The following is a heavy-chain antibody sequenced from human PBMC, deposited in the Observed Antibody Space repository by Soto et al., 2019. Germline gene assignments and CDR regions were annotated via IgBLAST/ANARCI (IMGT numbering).Heavy chain of an antibody. Sequence: WVRRPLPWTVSGSSLSGIYWTWIRQPAGKGLEWIRSIHTRGNTKYNPSFNSRVTMSVDTSKNQFFLKLNSVTAADTAVYYCARDLSKAYYRGVDVWRQGTTVTVSS. J-gene: IGHJ6*02. D-gene: IGHD2-21*01. V-gene: IGHV4-4*07. CDR2: IHTRGNT. CDR3: ARDLSKAYYRGVDV. CDR1: GSSLSGIY.